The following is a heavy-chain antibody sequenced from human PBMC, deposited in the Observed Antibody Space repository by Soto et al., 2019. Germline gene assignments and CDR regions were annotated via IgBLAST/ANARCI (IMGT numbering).Heavy chain of an antibody. J-gene: IGHJ6*02. CDR2: IYSGGST. D-gene: IGHD3-3*01. V-gene: IGHV3-53*04. Sequence: GGSLRLSCAASGFTVSSNYMSWVRQAPGKGLEWVSVIYSGGSTYYADSGKGRFTISRHNSKNTLYLQMNSLRGEDTAVYYCARPDGIFGVPYGIDVWGQGTTVTVSS. CDR3: ARPDGIFGVPYGIDV. CDR1: GFTVSSNY.